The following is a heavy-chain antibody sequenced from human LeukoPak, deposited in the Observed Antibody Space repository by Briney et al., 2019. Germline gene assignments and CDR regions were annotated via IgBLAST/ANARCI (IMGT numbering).Heavy chain of an antibody. J-gene: IGHJ4*02. CDR3: ARERDLHCSGGSCSIPFDY. CDR1: GYTFTSFG. CDR2: ISAYNGNT. V-gene: IGHV1-18*01. Sequence: ASVKVSCKASGYTFTSFGISWVRQAPGQGLEWMGWISAYNGNTNYAQKLQGRVTMTTDTSTSTAYMELRSLRSDDTAVYYCARERDLHCSGGSCSIPFDYWGQGTLVTVSS. D-gene: IGHD2-15*01.